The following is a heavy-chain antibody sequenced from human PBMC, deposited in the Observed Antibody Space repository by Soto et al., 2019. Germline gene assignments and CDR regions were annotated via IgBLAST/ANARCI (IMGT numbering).Heavy chain of an antibody. CDR2: IYYSGST. D-gene: IGHD2-21*02. Sequence: PSETLSLTCTVSGCSISSYYWSWIRQPPGKGLEWIGYIYYSGSTNYNPSLKSRVTISVDTSKNQFSLKLSSVTAADTAVYYCARLTRDWEVNYYYYYGMDVWGQGTTVTVPS. CDR3: ARLTRDWEVNYYYYYGMDV. V-gene: IGHV4-59*08. CDR1: GCSISSYY. J-gene: IGHJ6*02.